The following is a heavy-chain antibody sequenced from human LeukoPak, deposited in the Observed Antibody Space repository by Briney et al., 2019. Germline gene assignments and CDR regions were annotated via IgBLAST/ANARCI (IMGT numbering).Heavy chain of an antibody. J-gene: IGHJ6*03. CDR1: GYTFTSYG. V-gene: IGHV1-18*01. D-gene: IGHD7-27*01. CDR3: ARAEKPNWGNYYYYCMDV. Sequence: ASVKVSCKASGYTFTSYGISWVRQAPGQGLEWMGRISAYNGNTNFAQKLQDRVTVTTDTSTSTAYMELRSLRSDDTAVYYCARAEKPNWGNYYYYCMDVWGKGTTVTVSS. CDR2: ISAYNGNT.